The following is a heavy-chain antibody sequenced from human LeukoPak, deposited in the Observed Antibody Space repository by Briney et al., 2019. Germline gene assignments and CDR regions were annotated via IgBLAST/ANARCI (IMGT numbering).Heavy chain of an antibody. J-gene: IGHJ4*02. CDR2: IKQDGSER. CDR3: ATGAGCGY. CDR1: GFTFSSYW. D-gene: IGHD6-19*01. Sequence: GGSLRLSCAASGFTFSSYWMTWVRQAPGKGLEWVANIKQDGSERNYVDSVKGRFTISRDNAKNSLYLQMNTLRDEDTVVYYCATGAGCGYWGQGTLVTVSS. V-gene: IGHV3-7*03.